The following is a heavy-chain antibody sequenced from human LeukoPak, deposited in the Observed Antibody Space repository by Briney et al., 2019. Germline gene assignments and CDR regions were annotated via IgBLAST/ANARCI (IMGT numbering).Heavy chain of an antibody. CDR3: ARIRDGYNDAYDL. V-gene: IGHV1-46*01. CDR2: INPDGGNT. D-gene: IGHD5-24*01. CDR1: GYTFTNSY. Sequence: ASVKVSCKASGYTFTNSYIHWVRQAPGQVLEGMGLINPDGGNTNYAQNFQGRVTLTRDTSTSTVYMELSRLRSEDTAIYYCARIRDGYNDAYDLWGQGTVVTVPS. J-gene: IGHJ3*01.